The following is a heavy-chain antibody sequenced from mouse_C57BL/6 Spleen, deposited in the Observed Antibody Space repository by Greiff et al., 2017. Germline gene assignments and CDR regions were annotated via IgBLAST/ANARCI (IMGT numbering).Heavy chain of an antibody. D-gene: IGHD3-2*02. V-gene: IGHV1-82*01. CDR3: ASGDSAGYGGAMDY. J-gene: IGHJ4*01. Sequence: VQLQQSGPELVKPGASVKISCKASGYAFSSSWMNWVKQRPGKGLEWIGRIYPGDGDTNYNGKFKGKATLTADKSSSTAYMQLSSLPSEDSAVDFCASGDSAGYGGAMDYWGQGTSVTVSS. CDR1: GYAFSSSW. CDR2: IYPGDGDT.